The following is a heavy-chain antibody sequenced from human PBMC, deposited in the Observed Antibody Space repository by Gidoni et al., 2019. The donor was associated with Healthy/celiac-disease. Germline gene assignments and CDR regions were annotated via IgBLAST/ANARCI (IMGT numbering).Heavy chain of an antibody. CDR3: ARGFLEWLGPPFDY. CDR2: IYYSGSN. V-gene: IGHV4-31*03. J-gene: IGHJ4*02. D-gene: IGHD3-3*01. Sequence: QLQLQDSGPGLVKPSQTLSLTFTFSGGSISSGGYYWSWIRQHPGKGLEWIGYIYYSGSNYYNPSLKSRVTISVDTSKNQFSLKLSYVTAAETAVYYCARGFLEWLGPPFDYWGQGTLVTVSS. CDR1: GGSISSGGYY.